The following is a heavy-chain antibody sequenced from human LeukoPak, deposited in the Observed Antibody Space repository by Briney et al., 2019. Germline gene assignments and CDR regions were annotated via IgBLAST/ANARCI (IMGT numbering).Heavy chain of an antibody. CDR2: ISGSGGST. CDR3: AKSTQNYYDSSGYIGAYYFDY. J-gene: IGHJ4*02. V-gene: IGHV3-23*01. Sequence: PGGSLRLSCAASGFTFDDHGMNWVRQAPGKGLEWVSAISGSGGSTYYADSVKGRFTISRDNSKNTLYLQMNSLRAEDTAVYYCAKSTQNYYDSSGYIGAYYFDYWGQGTLVTVSS. CDR1: GFTFDDHG. D-gene: IGHD3-22*01.